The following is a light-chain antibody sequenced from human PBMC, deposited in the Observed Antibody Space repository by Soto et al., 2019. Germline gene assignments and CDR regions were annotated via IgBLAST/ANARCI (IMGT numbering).Light chain of an antibody. CDR2: DAS. J-gene: IGKJ4*01. Sequence: IVLTQSPGTLSLSPGERATISCRASQRISSSYLAWYQQKPGQTPRLLIYDASNRAAGIPARFSGSGSGTDFTLTISSLEPEDFAVYYCQQRSNWPLTFGGGTKVDIK. V-gene: IGKV3-11*01. CDR3: QQRSNWPLT. CDR1: QRISSSY.